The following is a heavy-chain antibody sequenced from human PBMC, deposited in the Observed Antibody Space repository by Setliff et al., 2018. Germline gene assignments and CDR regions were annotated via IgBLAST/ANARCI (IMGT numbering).Heavy chain of an antibody. CDR2: IYFGGNT. CDR1: GGSISDNGYF. CDR3: ARDASASDGRNAFDI. V-gene: IGHV4-39*07. Sequence: TLSLTCPVPGGSISDNGYFWGWVRQPPGKGLEWIGNIYFGGNTYFNPSFKSRVTMSIDTSNSQFSLKLSSVTAADTAIYYCARDASASDGRNAFDIWGQGTMVTVSS. J-gene: IGHJ3*02. D-gene: IGHD1-26*01.